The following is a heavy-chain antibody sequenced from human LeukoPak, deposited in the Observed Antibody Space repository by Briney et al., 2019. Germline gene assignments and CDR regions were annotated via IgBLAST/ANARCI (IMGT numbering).Heavy chain of an antibody. CDR1: GFTFSSYG. J-gene: IGHJ3*02. D-gene: IGHD1-26*01. V-gene: IGHV3-33*01. CDR3: ARGPVGASALSAFDI. Sequence: QPGRSLRLSCAASGFTFSSYGMHWVRQAPGKGLEWVAVIWYDGSNKYYADSVKGRFTISRDNSKNTLYLQMNSLRAEDTAVYYCARGPVGASALSAFDIWGQGTMVTVSS. CDR2: IWYDGSNK.